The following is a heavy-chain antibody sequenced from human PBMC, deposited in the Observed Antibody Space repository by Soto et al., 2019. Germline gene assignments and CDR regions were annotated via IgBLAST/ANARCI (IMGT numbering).Heavy chain of an antibody. J-gene: IGHJ6*03. Sequence: QVQLQESGPGLVKPSQTLSLTCAVSGGSISNGGYYWSWISQHPGKDLEWIGSIYFSGSTYYNPSLKSRVTISVATPKNQFSLTLSSVTAAGTAMSYFARDSHSQQPNHRWGGGYMDVWGKGTTVTVSS. D-gene: IGHD6-13*01. CDR3: ARDSHSQQPNHRWGGGYMDV. CDR2: IYFSGST. V-gene: IGHV4-31*11. CDR1: GGSISNGGYY.